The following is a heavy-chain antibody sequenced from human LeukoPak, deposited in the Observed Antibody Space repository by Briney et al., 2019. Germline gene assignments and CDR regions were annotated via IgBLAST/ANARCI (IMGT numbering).Heavy chain of an antibody. Sequence: PGGSLRLSCAASGFTVSSNYMSWVRQAPGKGLEWVSVIYSGSSTYYADSVKGRFTISRHNSKNTLYLQMNSLRAEDTAVYYCARADPSGYDLNRGQGTLVTVSS. CDR1: GFTVSSNY. J-gene: IGHJ4*02. CDR3: ARADPSGYDLN. CDR2: IYSGSST. V-gene: IGHV3-53*04. D-gene: IGHD5-12*01.